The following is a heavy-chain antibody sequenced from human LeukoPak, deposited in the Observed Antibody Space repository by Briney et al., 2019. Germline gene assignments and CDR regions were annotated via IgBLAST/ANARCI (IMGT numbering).Heavy chain of an antibody. V-gene: IGHV1-69*13. CDR2: IIPIFGTA. CDR3: ARLLGYCSSTSCSLSS. J-gene: IGHJ5*02. D-gene: IGHD2-2*01. CDR1: GGTFSSYA. Sequence: SVNVSCKASGGTFSSYAISWVRQAPGQGLEWMGGIIPIFGTANYAQKFQGRVTITADESTSTAYMELSSLRSEDTAVYYCARLLGYCSSTSCSLSSWGQGTLVTVSS.